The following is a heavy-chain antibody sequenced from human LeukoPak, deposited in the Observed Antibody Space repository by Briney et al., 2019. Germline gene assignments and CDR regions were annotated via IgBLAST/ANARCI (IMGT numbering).Heavy chain of an antibody. D-gene: IGHD6-19*01. V-gene: IGHV4-59*08. Sequence: SEALSLTCTFSGGSISSYYWTWFRRPPGKGLEWVGSFYNSRITSYNPSLGSLVTISLDTSKNLFSLKLTSVTAADSAIYYCATTQQWLASYYWGQGTLVTVSS. CDR1: GGSISSYY. CDR3: ATTQQWLASYY. CDR2: FYNSRIT. J-gene: IGHJ4*02.